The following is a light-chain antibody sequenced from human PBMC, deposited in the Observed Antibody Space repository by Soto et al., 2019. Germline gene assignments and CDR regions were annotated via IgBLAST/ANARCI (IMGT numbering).Light chain of an antibody. CDR1: SSNLGAGYD. CDR3: QAYDYSLTASV. CDR2: GNR. Sequence: QSVLTQPPSVSGAPGRRFTISCTGNSSNLGAGYDVHWYQQLPGAVPKLVIFGNRNRPSGVPERFSGSKSGTSASLAITGLQAEDEADYYCQAYDYSLTASVFGGGTQLTVL. J-gene: IGLJ3*02. V-gene: IGLV1-40*01.